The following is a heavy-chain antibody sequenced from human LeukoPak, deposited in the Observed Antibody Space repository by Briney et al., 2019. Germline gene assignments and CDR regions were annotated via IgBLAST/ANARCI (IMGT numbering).Heavy chain of an antibody. V-gene: IGHV4-59*01. CDR1: GGPISTYS. Sequence: SETLSLTCTVSGGPISTYSWTWIRQPPGKGLEWIGNIYYSGSTNYNPSLKSRVTISIDTSKNQFSLKVSSVTAADTAVYYCARAHSSGWPHMFDPWGQGTLVTVPS. CDR3: ARAHSSGWPHMFDP. D-gene: IGHD6-19*01. CDR2: IYYSGST. J-gene: IGHJ5*02.